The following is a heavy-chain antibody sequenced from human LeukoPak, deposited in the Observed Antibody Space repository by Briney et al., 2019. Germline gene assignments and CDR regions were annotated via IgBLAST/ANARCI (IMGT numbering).Heavy chain of an antibody. CDR1: GGSISSYY. V-gene: IGHV4-59*01. CDR3: ARGIAAAGIYNGFDP. Sequence: PSETLSLTCTVSGGSISSYYWSWIRQPPGKGLEWIGYIYYSGSTNYNPSLKSRVTISVDTSKNQFSLKLSSVTAADTAVYYCARGIAAAGIYNGFDPWGQGTLVTVSS. J-gene: IGHJ5*02. CDR2: IYYSGST. D-gene: IGHD6-13*01.